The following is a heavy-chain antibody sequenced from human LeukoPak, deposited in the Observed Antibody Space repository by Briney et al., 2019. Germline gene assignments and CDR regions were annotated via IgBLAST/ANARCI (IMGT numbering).Heavy chain of an antibody. CDR1: GGSFSGYY. V-gene: IGHV4-34*01. D-gene: IGHD6-19*01. J-gene: IGHJ4*02. Sequence: PSETLSLTCAVYGGSFSGYYWSWIRQPPGKGLEWIGEINHSGSTNYNPSLKSRVTISVDTSKNQFSLKLSSVTAADTAVYYCATSSGRIRAGYWGQGTLVTVSS. CDR2: INHSGST. CDR3: ATSSGRIRAGY.